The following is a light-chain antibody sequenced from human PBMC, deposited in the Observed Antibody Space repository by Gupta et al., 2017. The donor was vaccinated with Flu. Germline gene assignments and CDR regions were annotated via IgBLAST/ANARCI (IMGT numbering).Light chain of an antibody. CDR2: ATS. CDR1: QSVSSSY. CDR3: QQYGSPSYS. V-gene: IGKV3-20*01. J-gene: IGKJ2*03. Sequence: DIVLTQSPGTLSLSPGERATLSCRASQSVSSSYLAWYQQKPGQAPRLLIYATSRRATGIPDRFSGSGSGTGFTLTVSRLEPEDFAVYYCQQYGSPSYSFGQGTKLEIK.